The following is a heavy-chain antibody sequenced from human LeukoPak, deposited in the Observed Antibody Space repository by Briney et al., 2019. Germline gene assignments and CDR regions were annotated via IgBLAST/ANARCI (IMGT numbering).Heavy chain of an antibody. CDR3: ARYSGDWSAHY. CDR2: ISTSGSIT. Sequence: GGSLSLSCVASGFTFSDYYVSWIRQAPGKGLEWVSYISTSGSITHYADYVKGRFTISRDNAKNSVYLQMNSLRAEDTAVYYCARYSGDWSAHYWGQGTLVTVSS. CDR1: GFTFSDYY. V-gene: IGHV3-11*01. J-gene: IGHJ4*02. D-gene: IGHD2-21*02.